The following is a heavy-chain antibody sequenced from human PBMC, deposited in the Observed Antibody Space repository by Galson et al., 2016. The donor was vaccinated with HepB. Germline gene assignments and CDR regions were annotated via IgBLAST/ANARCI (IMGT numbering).Heavy chain of an antibody. V-gene: IGHV3-23*01. CDR1: GFTFASYA. CDR3: AKSRLPHYSGWYVDPVWSD. CDR2: IDGSGVTT. D-gene: IGHD6-13*01. Sequence: SLRLSCAASGFTFASYAMTWIRQAPGKGLEWVTGIDGSGVTTYSAESVEGRFTISRDNSKDTLFLQMNSLGAEDTAIYYCAKSRLPHYSGWYVDPVWSDWGQGTLVTVSS. J-gene: IGHJ4*02.